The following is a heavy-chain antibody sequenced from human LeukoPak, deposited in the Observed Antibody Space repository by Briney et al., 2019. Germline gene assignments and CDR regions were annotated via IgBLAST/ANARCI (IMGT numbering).Heavy chain of an antibody. CDR1: GFTFSIYS. CDR2: ITSSTNII. V-gene: IGHV3-48*02. Sequence: PGGALRLSCAASGFTFSIYSMNWIRQAPGKGLEWVSYITSSTNIISYADSVKGRFTISRDNAKNSLYLQMSSLRDEDTAVYFCARDHLYSFDYWGQGTVVTVSS. CDR3: ARDHLYSFDY. J-gene: IGHJ4*02.